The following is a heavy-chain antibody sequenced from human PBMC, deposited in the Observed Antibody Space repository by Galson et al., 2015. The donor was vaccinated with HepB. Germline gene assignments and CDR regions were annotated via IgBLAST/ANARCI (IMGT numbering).Heavy chain of an antibody. D-gene: IGHD3-9*01. Sequence: QSGAEVKKPGESLKISCKGSGYSFTSYWIGWVRQMPGKGLEWMGIIYPGDSDTRYSPSFQGQVTISADKSISTAYLQWSSLKASDTAMYYCARLSYDILTEGVHTTYYYGMDVWGQGTTVTVSS. J-gene: IGHJ6*02. CDR2: IYPGDSDT. V-gene: IGHV5-51*03. CDR1: GYSFTSYW. CDR3: ARLSYDILTEGVHTTYYYGMDV.